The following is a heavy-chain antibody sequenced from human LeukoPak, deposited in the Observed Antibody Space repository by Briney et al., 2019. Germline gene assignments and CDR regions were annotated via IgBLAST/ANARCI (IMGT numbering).Heavy chain of an antibody. CDR3: AKEIGARGPFDY. J-gene: IGHJ4*02. Sequence: PGGSLRLSCAASGFTFSSYGMNWVRQAPGKGLEWVSAISGSGDNTYYVDSVKGRFTISRDNSKNTLYLQMNSLRAEDTAVYYCAKEIGARGPFDYWGQGTLVTVSS. CDR1: GFTFSSYG. CDR2: ISGSGDNT. V-gene: IGHV3-23*01. D-gene: IGHD1-26*01.